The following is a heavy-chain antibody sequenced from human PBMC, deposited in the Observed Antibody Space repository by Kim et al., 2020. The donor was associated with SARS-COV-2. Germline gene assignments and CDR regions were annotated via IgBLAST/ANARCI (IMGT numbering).Heavy chain of an antibody. CDR3: ARDPGGLAAGTLDN. CDR2: IVPFVDIT. CDR1: GGTFSSYT. Sequence: SVKVSCKISGGTFSSYTICWVRQAPGQGLEWLGRIVPFVDITNYAPKFQGRVTITAYKSTNTAYMELSSLTSEDTAVYFCARDPGGLAAGTLDNWGRGALVIVSS. J-gene: IGHJ4*02. V-gene: IGHV1-69*04. D-gene: IGHD6-13*01.